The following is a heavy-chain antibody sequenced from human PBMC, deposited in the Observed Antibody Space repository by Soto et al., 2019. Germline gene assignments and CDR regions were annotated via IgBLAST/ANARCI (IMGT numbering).Heavy chain of an antibody. CDR2: ISWNSGFV. Sequence: EVQLVESGGDLVQSGRSLRLSCAASGFTFDDYAMHWVRQAPGKGLEWVSGISWNSGFVGYADSVKGRFTISRDNAKNSLYLQMMSLRPEDTAFYYCAKDRGDYGGNVGDYWGRGTLVTVSS. CDR3: AKDRGDYGGNVGDY. V-gene: IGHV3-9*01. CDR1: GFTFDDYA. D-gene: IGHD4-17*01. J-gene: IGHJ4*02.